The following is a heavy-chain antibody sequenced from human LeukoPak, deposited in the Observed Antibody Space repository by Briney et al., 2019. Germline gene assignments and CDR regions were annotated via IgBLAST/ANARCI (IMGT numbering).Heavy chain of an antibody. J-gene: IGHJ5*02. CDR1: GGSFSGYY. V-gene: IGHV4-34*01. D-gene: IGHD4-23*01. CDR2: ISHSGST. CDR3: ARPTSWVTYFDP. Sequence: PSETLSLSCAVLGGSFSGYYWSWIRQPPGKGLEWIGEISHSGSTNYNPSLKSRVTISLDMSKNHFSLKLNSVTAADTAVYYCARPTSWVTYFDPWGQGTVVTVSS.